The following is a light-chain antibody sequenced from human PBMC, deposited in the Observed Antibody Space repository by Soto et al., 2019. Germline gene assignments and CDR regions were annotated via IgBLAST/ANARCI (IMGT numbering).Light chain of an antibody. CDR2: GNN. V-gene: IGLV1-40*01. Sequence: QSVLTQPPSVSGAPGQRVTISCTGSSSNIGAGYDVHWYHHLPGTAPKLLIYGNNNRPSGVPDRFSGSRSGTSASLAITGLQAEDEADYYCQSYDSSLSVWVFGGGTKLTVL. J-gene: IGLJ3*02. CDR3: QSYDSSLSVWV. CDR1: SSNIGAGYD.